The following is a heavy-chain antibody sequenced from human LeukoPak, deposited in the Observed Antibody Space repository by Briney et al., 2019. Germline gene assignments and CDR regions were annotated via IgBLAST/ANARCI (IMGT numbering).Heavy chain of an antibody. CDR1: GYSISSGYY. CDR2: IYHSGST. CDR3: ARGRYSSGFWFDP. Sequence: SETLSLTCAVSGYSISSGYYWGWIRRPPGKGLEWIGSIYHSGSTYYNPSLKSRVTISVDTSKNQFSLKLSSVTAADTAVYYCARGRYSSGFWFDPWGQGTLVTVSP. D-gene: IGHD6-19*01. V-gene: IGHV4-38-2*01. J-gene: IGHJ5*02.